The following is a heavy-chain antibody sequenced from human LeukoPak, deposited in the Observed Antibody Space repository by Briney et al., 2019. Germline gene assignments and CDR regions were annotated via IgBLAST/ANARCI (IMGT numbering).Heavy chain of an antibody. D-gene: IGHD6-19*01. CDR3: ARVIAVAGNLPFDY. V-gene: IGHV1-2*02. CDR2: INPNSGGT. J-gene: IGHJ4*02. CDR1: GYTFTGYY. Sequence: ASVKVSCKASGYTFTGYYMHWVRQAPGQGLEWMGWINPNSGGTNYAQKFQGRVTMTRDTSISTAYMELSRLRSDDTAVYYCARVIAVAGNLPFDYWGQGTLVTVSS.